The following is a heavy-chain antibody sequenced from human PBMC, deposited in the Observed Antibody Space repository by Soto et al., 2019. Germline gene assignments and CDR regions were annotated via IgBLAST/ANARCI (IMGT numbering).Heavy chain of an antibody. Sequence: GESLMISCRGFGYTFNTYWIGWVRQMPGKGLEWMGVMSPGNSDIRYSPAFQGQVSISADTSISTAYLQWSSLKTSDSGMYYCARQGRTSASSDFWGQGTLVTVSS. CDR2: MSPGNSDI. D-gene: IGHD2-21*01. CDR1: GYTFNTYW. CDR3: ARQGRTSASSDF. J-gene: IGHJ4*02. V-gene: IGHV5-51*01.